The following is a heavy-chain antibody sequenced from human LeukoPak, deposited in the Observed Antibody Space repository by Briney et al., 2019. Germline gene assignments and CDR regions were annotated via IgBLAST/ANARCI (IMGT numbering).Heavy chain of an antibody. Sequence: GGSLRLSCAASGFSFIDAAIHWVRQASGKALEWVGRISSKTSNYATSYAAPVNGRFTISRDDSKNTAYLQMNSLKTEDAAVYYCIRHLIDKWGQGTMVTVSS. J-gene: IGHJ3*01. D-gene: IGHD2-21*01. CDR1: GFSFIDAA. CDR3: IRHLIDK. CDR2: ISSKTSNYAT. V-gene: IGHV3-73*01.